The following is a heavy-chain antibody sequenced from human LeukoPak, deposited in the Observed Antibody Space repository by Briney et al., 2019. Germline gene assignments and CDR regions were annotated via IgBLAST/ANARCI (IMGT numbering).Heavy chain of an antibody. D-gene: IGHD6-13*01. CDR2: INPNSGGT. J-gene: IGHJ4*02. CDR3: ARDLSSSWPRNPVPGDY. CDR1: GYTFTGYY. Sequence: ASVKVSCKASGYTFTGYYMHWVRQAPGQGLEWMGWINPNSGGTNYAQKFQGWVTMTRDTSISTAYMELSRLRSDDTAVYYCARDLSSSWPRNPVPGDYWGQGTLVTVSS. V-gene: IGHV1-2*04.